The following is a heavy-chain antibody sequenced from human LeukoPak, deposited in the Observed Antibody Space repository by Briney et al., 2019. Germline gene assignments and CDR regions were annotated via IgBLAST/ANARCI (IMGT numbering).Heavy chain of an antibody. CDR1: AYSISSGYY. CDR2: IHHTGYT. J-gene: IGHJ4*02. V-gene: IGHV4-38-2*02. Sequence: TSETLSLTCSVSAYSISSGYYWGWIRQPPGKGLEWIGSIHHTGYTFYNPSVKSRITISVETSKNQFSLKLSSVTAADTAVYSCARDLHHDYWGQGTLVTVSS. CDR3: ARDLHHDY.